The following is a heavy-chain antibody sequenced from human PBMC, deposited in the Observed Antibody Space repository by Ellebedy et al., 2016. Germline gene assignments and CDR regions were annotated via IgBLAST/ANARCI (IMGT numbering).Heavy chain of an antibody. J-gene: IGHJ5*02. Sequence: ASVKVSCXASGYTFTSYGISWVRQAPGQGLEWMGWISAYNGNTNYAQKLQGRVTMTTDTSTSTAYMELRSLRSDDTAVYYCARATARSSSWPNWFNPWGQGTLVTVSS. CDR2: ISAYNGNT. CDR3: ARATARSSSWPNWFNP. D-gene: IGHD6-13*01. CDR1: GYTFTSYG. V-gene: IGHV1-18*01.